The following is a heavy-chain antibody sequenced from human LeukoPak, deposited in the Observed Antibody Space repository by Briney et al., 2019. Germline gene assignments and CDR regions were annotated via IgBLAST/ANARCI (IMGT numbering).Heavy chain of an antibody. J-gene: IGHJ6*02. V-gene: IGHV1-18*01. CDR1: GYTFTRYG. D-gene: IGHD3-9*01. Sequence: PVASVKVSCKDSGYTFTRYGATWVRQAPGRGREWMGWISANNGNTNYAQKLQGRVTMTTDTSTSTAYMELRSLRSDDTAVYYCARRNYDILTGIGGLDVWGQGTTVTVSS. CDR2: ISANNGNT. CDR3: ARRNYDILTGIGGLDV.